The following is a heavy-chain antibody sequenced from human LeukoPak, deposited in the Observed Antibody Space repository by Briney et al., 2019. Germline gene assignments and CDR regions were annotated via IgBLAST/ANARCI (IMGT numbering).Heavy chain of an antibody. CDR2: IYPRDGST. V-gene: IGHV1-46*01. J-gene: IGHJ5*02. CDR3: ARTPDTAMENWFDP. D-gene: IGHD5-18*01. Sequence: ASVKVSCKASGYTFTSNYIHWVRQAPGQGLEWMGMIYPRDGSTSYAQKFQGRVTMTRDTSTSTVYMELSSLRSEDTAVYYCARTPDTAMENWFDPWGHGTLVTVSS. CDR1: GYTFTSNY.